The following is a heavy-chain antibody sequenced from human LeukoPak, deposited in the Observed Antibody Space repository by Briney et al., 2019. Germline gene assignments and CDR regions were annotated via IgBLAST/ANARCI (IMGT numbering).Heavy chain of an antibody. CDR3: ARGQGTVTTH. D-gene: IGHD4-17*01. V-gene: IGHV4-34*01. J-gene: IGHJ4*02. CDR2: INHSGSA. CDR1: GGSFSGYY. Sequence: NPSETLSLTCTVSGGSFSGYYCTWIRQPPGKGLEWIGEINHSGSANYNPSLKSRVTISLDTSKNQFSLKLSSVTAADTAVYYCARGQGTVTTHWGQGTLVTVSP.